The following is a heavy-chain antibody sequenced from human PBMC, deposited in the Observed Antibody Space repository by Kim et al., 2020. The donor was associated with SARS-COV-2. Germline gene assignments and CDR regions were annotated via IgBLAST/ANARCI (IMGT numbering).Heavy chain of an antibody. Sequence: KGRFTISRENSKHTLYLQINSLRAEDTAVYYCAKDLITMVRGVNTNWFDPWGQGTLVTVSS. D-gene: IGHD3-10*01. J-gene: IGHJ5*02. CDR3: AKDLITMVRGVNTNWFDP. V-gene: IGHV3-23*01.